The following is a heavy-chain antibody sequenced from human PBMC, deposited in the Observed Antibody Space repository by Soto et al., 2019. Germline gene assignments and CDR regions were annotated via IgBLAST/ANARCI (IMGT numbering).Heavy chain of an antibody. Sequence: ASGKVSCKASGYTFTGYYMHWVRQAPGQGLEWMGWINPNSGGTNYAQKFQGRVTMTRDTSISTAYMELNRLRSDDTAVYYCARTLDSSGYRALDIWVYGPMVTVSS. J-gene: IGHJ3*02. CDR1: GYTFTGYY. CDR3: ARTLDSSGYRALDI. CDR2: INPNSGGT. V-gene: IGHV1-2*02. D-gene: IGHD3-22*01.